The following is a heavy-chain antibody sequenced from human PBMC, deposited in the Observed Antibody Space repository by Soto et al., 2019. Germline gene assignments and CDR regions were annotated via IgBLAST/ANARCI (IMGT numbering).Heavy chain of an antibody. Sequence: GGFLRLSYSASGFTFRSYAMHWVRQAPGKGLEYVSVISSYGGGSTYYADSVKARFSISRDNSKNTLYLQMSSLRPEDTAVYYWVNGGEYSSGWWGVAFDIWGQGSMVTVS. V-gene: IGHV3-64D*06. CDR1: GFTFRSYA. J-gene: IGHJ3*02. CDR2: ISSYGGGST. D-gene: IGHD6-19*01. CDR3: VNGGEYSSGWWGVAFDI.